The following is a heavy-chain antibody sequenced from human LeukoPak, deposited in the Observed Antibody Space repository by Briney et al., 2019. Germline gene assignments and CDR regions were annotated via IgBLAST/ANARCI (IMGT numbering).Heavy chain of an antibody. D-gene: IGHD6-13*01. CDR2: MNPNSGNT. J-gene: IGHJ6*03. V-gene: IGHV1-8*01. CDR1: GYTFTSYD. CDR3: ARGLGSSWNYYYYYMDV. Sequence: ASVKVSCKASGYTFTSYDINWVRQAPGQGLEWMGWMNPNSGNTGYAQKFQGRVTMTRNTSISTAYMELSSLRSEDTAVYYCARGLGSSWNYYYYYMDVWGKGTTVTVSS.